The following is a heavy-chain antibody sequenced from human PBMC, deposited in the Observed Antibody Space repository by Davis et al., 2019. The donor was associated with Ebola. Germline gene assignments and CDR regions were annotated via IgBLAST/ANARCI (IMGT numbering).Heavy chain of an antibody. J-gene: IGHJ4*02. V-gene: IGHV1-18*04. D-gene: IGHD5-24*01. CDR3: ARAQLPTTSDH. CDR1: GYTFTNYG. CDR2: INPHNGNT. Sequence: ASVKVSCKASGYTFTNYGITWVRQAPGQGLERMGWINPHNGNTHYAQNVQGRVTMTTDTSTSTAYMEVGSLKSDDTAVYYCARAQLPTTSDHWGQGTLVTVSS.